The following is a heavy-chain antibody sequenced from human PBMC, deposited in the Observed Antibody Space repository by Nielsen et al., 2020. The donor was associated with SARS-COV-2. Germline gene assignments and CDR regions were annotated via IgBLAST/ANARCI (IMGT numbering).Heavy chain of an antibody. CDR1: GFIVSSNY. V-gene: IGHV3-66*01. CDR3: ARDWRYYFDY. D-gene: IGHD1-1*01. J-gene: IGHJ4*02. Sequence: GESLKISCAASGFIVSSNYMSWVRQAPGKGLEWVPVIYSGGSTYYADSVKGRFTISRDNSKNTLYLQMNSLRAEDTAAYYCARDWRYYFDYWGQGTLVTVSS. CDR2: IYSGGST.